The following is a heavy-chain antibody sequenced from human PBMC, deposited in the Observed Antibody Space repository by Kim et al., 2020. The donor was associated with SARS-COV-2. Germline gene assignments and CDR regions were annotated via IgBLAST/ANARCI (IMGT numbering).Heavy chain of an antibody. CDR1: GYTLTELS. Sequence: ASVKVSCKVSGYTLTELSMHWVRQAPGKGLEWMGGFDPEDGETIYAQKFQGRVTMTEDTSTDTAYMELSSLRSEDTAVYYCATEAGSSGWSDAFDIWGQGTMVTVSS. CDR2: FDPEDGET. J-gene: IGHJ3*02. V-gene: IGHV1-24*01. D-gene: IGHD6-19*01. CDR3: ATEAGSSGWSDAFDI.